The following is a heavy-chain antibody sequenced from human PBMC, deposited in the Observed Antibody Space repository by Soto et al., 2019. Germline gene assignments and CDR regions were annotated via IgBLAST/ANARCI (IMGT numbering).Heavy chain of an antibody. V-gene: IGHV4-30-2*01. Sequence: QLQLQESGSGLVKPSQTLSLTCAVSGGSISSGGYSWSWIRQPPGKGLEWIGYIYHSGSTYYNPSLKSRVTISVDRSKNQFSLKLTSVTAADTAVYYCARECRAYCSTTSYAYAMDVWGQGTTVTVSS. CDR1: GGSISSGGYS. CDR2: IYHSGST. CDR3: ARECRAYCSTTSYAYAMDV. J-gene: IGHJ6*02. D-gene: IGHD2-2*01.